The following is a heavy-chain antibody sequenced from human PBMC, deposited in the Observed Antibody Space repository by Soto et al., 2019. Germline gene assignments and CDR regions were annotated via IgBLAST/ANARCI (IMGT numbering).Heavy chain of an antibody. J-gene: IGHJ6*03. CDR3: ARDRCSSTSCYGYYYYMDV. V-gene: IGHV3-33*01. D-gene: IGHD2-2*01. Sequence: GGSLRLSCAASGFTFSSYGMHWVRQAPGKGLEWVAVIWYDGSNKYYADSVKGRFTISRDNSKNTLYLQMNSLRAEDTAAYYCARDRCSSTSCYGYYYYMDVWGKGTTVTVSS. CDR2: IWYDGSNK. CDR1: GFTFSSYG.